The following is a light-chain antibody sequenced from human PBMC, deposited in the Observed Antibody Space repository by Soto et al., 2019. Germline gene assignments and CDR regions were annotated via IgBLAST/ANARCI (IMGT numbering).Light chain of an antibody. CDR2: DAS. J-gene: IGKJ3*01. CDR3: QQYGSSPFT. CDR1: QSVTSNF. V-gene: IGKV3-20*01. Sequence: EIVLTQSPGTLSLSPGERATLSCRASQSVTSNFLAWYQQKPGQAPRLLMYDASIRATGIPKRFSGSASGTNFTLTISSLEPEDFAVFYCQQYGSSPFTFGPGTKVDFK.